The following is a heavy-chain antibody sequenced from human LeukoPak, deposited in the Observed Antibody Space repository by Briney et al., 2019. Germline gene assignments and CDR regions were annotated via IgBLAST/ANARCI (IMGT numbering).Heavy chain of an antibody. CDR1: GGSFSRFY. Sequence: SETLSLTCTVSGGSFSRFYWSRIRQPPGKGLEWIGYIDYSGRTNYNPSLKSRVSISIDTSRNQFSLKLSSVTAADTAVYYCARRVGDKDYFDYWGQGTLVTVSS. V-gene: IGHV4-59*01. CDR3: ARRVGDKDYFDY. CDR2: IDYSGRT. J-gene: IGHJ4*02. D-gene: IGHD1-26*01.